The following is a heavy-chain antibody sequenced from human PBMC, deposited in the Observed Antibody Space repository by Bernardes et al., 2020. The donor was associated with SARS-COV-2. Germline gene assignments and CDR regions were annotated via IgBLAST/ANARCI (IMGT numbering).Heavy chain of an antibody. D-gene: IGHD3-3*01. CDR1: GGSIGTYY. CDR3: ARDLAYYDFWSGYSPEGPYYYYYYGMDV. V-gene: IGHV3-30*03. J-gene: IGHJ6*02. CDR2: ISYDGSNK. Sequence: LSLTCTVSGGSIGTYYWSWIRQPPGKGLEWVAVISYDGSNKYYADSVKGRFTISRDNSKNTLYLQMNSLRAEDTAVYYCARDLAYYDFWSGYSPEGPYYYYYYGMDVWGQGTTVTFSS.